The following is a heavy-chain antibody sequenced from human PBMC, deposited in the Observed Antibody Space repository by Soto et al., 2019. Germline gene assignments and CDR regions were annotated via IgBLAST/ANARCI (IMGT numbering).Heavy chain of an antibody. J-gene: IGHJ4*02. CDR2: IYYSGST. CDR3: ARHSSTGAGYFDY. D-gene: IGHD1-26*01. V-gene: IGHV4-39*01. Sequence: SETLSLTCTVSGGSISSSSYYWGWIRQPPGKGLEWIGSIYYSGSTYYNPSLKSRVTISVDTSKNQSSLKLSSLTAADTAVYYCARHSSTGAGYFDYWGQGTLVTVSS. CDR1: GGSISSSSYY.